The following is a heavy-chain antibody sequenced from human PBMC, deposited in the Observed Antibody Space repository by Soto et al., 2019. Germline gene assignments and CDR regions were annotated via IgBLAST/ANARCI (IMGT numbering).Heavy chain of an antibody. Sequence: SETLSFTCTVSGGSISSYYWSWIRQPPGKGLEWIGYIYYSGSTNYNPSLKSRVTISVDTSKNQFSLKLSSVTAADTAVYYCVRAYGYYFDYWGQGTLVTVSS. D-gene: IGHD3-10*01. J-gene: IGHJ4*02. V-gene: IGHV4-59*01. CDR2: IYYSGST. CDR1: GGSISSYY. CDR3: VRAYGYYFDY.